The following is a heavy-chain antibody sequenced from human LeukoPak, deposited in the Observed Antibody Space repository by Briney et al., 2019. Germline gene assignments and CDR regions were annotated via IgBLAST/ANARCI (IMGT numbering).Heavy chain of an antibody. CDR1: GGSISSDGYY. V-gene: IGHV4-31*03. Sequence: PSETLSLTCTVSGGSISSDGYYWSWIRQHPGKGLEWVGYMYYGGSAYYNPSLKSRVTISVDTSKNQFSLKLSSVTAADTAMYYCARSPYCGGDCYGSEYFQHWGQGTLVTVSS. J-gene: IGHJ1*01. D-gene: IGHD2-21*02. CDR3: ARSPYCGGDCYGSEYFQH. CDR2: MYYGGSA.